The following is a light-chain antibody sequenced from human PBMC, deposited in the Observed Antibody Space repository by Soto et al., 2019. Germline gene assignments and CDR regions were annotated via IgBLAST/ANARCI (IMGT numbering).Light chain of an antibody. CDR1: QSVSSSY. CDR3: QQYCSSPYT. V-gene: IGKV3-20*01. Sequence: EIVLSQSPGTLSLSPGERATLSCRASQSVSSSYLAWYQQKPGQAPRLLIYGASSRATGIPDRFSGSGSGPDFTLTISRLEPEHFAVYYCQQYCSSPYTFGQGTKLEIK. J-gene: IGKJ2*01. CDR2: GAS.